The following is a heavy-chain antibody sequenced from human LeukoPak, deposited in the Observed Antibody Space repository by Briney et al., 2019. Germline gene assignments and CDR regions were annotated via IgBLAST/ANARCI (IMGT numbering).Heavy chain of an antibody. CDR2: IYYTGST. Sequence: SETLSLTCTVSGGSISSYHWSWIRQPPGEGLEWIGHIYYTGSTDYNPSLKSRVTISLDTSKNQFSLKLTSVTAADTAVYYCTRSLGVVIHGGMDVWGQGTTVTVSS. V-gene: IGHV4-59*01. CDR1: GGSISSYH. J-gene: IGHJ6*02. D-gene: IGHD3-3*01. CDR3: TRSLGVVIHGGMDV.